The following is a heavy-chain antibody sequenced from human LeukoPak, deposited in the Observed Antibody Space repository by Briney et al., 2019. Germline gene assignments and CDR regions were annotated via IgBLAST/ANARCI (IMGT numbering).Heavy chain of an antibody. CDR2: ISSNGGST. CDR1: GFTFSSYG. J-gene: IGHJ4*02. V-gene: IGHV3-64D*06. CDR3: VKRASLLLWFGESAPFDY. Sequence: GGSLRLSCAASGFTFSSYGMHWVRQAPGKGLEYVSAISSNGGSTYYADSVKGRFTISRDNSKNTLYLQMSSLRAEDTAVYYCVKRASLLLWFGESAPFDYWGQGTLVTVSS. D-gene: IGHD3-10*01.